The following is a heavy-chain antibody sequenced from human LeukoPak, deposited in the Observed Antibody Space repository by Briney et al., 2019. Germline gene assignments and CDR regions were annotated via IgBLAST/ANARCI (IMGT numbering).Heavy chain of an antibody. V-gene: IGHV3-74*01. CDR3: ARGRYYLDS. Sequence: PGRSLRLSCADSGLTFSSHAMHWVRQAPGKGLVWVSRFNSDGRSAYYADSVKGRFTISRDNAKNTLYLQMNSLRAEDTAVYYCARGRYYLDSWGQGTLVTVSS. CDR2: FNSDGRSA. D-gene: IGHD4-17*01. J-gene: IGHJ4*02. CDR1: GLTFSSHA.